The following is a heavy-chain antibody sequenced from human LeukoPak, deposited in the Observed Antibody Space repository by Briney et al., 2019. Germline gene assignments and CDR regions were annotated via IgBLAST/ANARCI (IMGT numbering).Heavy chain of an antibody. CDR1: GGSISSGDYY. J-gene: IGHJ6*03. CDR3: ARHPLDYYYFYYMDV. Sequence: SQTLSLTCTVSGGSISSGDYYWGWIRQPPGKGLEWIGSISYSGSTFYNPSLKSRVTISVDTSKNQFSLKLSSVTAADTAVYFCARHPLDYYYFYYMDVWGKGTTVTVSS. V-gene: IGHV4-39*01. CDR2: ISYSGST.